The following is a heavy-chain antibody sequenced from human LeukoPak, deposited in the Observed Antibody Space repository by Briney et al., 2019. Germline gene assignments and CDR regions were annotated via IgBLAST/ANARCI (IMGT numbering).Heavy chain of an antibody. J-gene: IGHJ4*02. Sequence: PSQTLSLTCAVSGYSISSGSYWAWIRQPPGQGLEWIAGIYHSGNTFYNPPLKGRVTISLDTSKNQFSLNLNSVTAADTAVYYCARVASNMFGYASFDYWGQGTLVTVSS. CDR3: ARVASNMFGYASFDY. CDR2: IYHSGNT. CDR1: GYSISSGSY. D-gene: IGHD2-2*01. V-gene: IGHV4-38-2*01.